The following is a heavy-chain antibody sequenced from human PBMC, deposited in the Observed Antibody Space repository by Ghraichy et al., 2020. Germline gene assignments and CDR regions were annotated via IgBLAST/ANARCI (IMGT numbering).Heavy chain of an antibody. CDR1: GGSISSYY. Sequence: SETLSLTCTVSGGSISSYYWSWIRQPPGKGLEWIGYIYYSGSTNYNPSLKSRVTISVDTSKNQFSLKLSSVTAADTAMYYCARDLGEDYVWGSPLGGYWGQGTLVTVSS. CDR2: IYYSGST. D-gene: IGHD3-16*01. V-gene: IGHV4-59*01. CDR3: ARDLGEDYVWGSPLGGY. J-gene: IGHJ4*02.